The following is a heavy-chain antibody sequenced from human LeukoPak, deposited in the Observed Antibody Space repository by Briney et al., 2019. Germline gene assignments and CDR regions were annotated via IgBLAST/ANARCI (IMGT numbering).Heavy chain of an antibody. CDR3: AREPYYYDSSILDAFDI. D-gene: IGHD3-22*01. J-gene: IGHJ3*02. V-gene: IGHV1-2*06. CDR1: GYTFTGYY. CDR2: INPNSGGT. Sequence: GASVKVSCKASGYTFTGYYVHWVRQAPGQGLEWMGRINPNSGGTNYAQKFQGRVTMTRDTSISTAYMELSRLRSDDTAVYYCAREPYYYDSSILDAFDIWGQGTMVTVSS.